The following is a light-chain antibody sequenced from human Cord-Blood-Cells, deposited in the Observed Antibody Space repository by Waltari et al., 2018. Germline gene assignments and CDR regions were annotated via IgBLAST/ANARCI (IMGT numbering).Light chain of an antibody. CDR3: QQYGSSET. J-gene: IGKJ1*01. Sequence: EIVLTQSPATLSLSPGERATLSCRASQSVSSYLAWYQQKPGQAPRLLIYDASNRATGIPARFSGSGSGTDFTLTISRLEPEDFAVYYCQQYGSSETFGQGTKVEIK. CDR2: DAS. V-gene: IGKV3-11*01. CDR1: QSVSSY.